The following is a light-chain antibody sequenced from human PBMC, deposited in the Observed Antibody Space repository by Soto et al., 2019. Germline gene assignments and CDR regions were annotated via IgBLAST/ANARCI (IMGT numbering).Light chain of an antibody. CDR2: EVS. V-gene: IGLV2-8*01. Sequence: QSALTQPPSASGSPGQSVTISCTGTSSDVGSYNYVSWYQQHPGKAPKLMIYEVSKRPSGVPDRFSGSKSGNTASLTVSGLQAEDEAEYYCSSYAGSNIVFGGGTKFTVL. CDR3: SSYAGSNIV. J-gene: IGLJ2*01. CDR1: SSDVGSYNY.